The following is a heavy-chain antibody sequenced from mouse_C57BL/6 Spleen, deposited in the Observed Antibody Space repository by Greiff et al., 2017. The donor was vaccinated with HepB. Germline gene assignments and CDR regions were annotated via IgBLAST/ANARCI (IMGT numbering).Heavy chain of an antibody. CDR3: ARRKDYYGSSYYFDY. CDR1: GFTFSSYA. Sequence: EVKLMESGGGLVKPGGSLKLSCAASGFTFSSYAMSWVRQTPEKRLEWVATISDGGSYTYYPDNVKGRFTISRDNAKNNLYLQMSHLKSEDTAMYYWARRKDYYGSSYYFDYWGQGTTLTVSS. J-gene: IGHJ2*01. CDR2: ISDGGSYT. V-gene: IGHV5-4*03. D-gene: IGHD1-1*01.